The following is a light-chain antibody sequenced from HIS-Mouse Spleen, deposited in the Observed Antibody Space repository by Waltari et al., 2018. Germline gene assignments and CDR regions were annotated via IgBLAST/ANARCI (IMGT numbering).Light chain of an antibody. CDR2: EDS. CDR1: ALPKKY. CDR3: YSTDSSGNHRV. J-gene: IGLJ2*01. Sequence: SYELTQPPSVSVSPGQTARITCSGDALPKKYAYWYQQKSGRAPLLVIYEDSKPPSGIPEGFSGSSSGTMATLTISGAQVEDEADYYCYSTDSSGNHRVFGGGTKLTVL. V-gene: IGLV3-10*01.